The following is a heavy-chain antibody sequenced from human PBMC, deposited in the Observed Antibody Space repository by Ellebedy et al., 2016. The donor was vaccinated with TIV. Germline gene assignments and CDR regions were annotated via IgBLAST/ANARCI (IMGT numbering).Heavy chain of an antibody. Sequence: ASVKVSXXASGYIFTSYYMHWVRQAPGQGLEWMGIINPSSGTTSNAQKFQGRVTMTRDTSTSTVYMELSSLRSEDTAIYYCARDGTVPLYYFEYWGQGTLVTVSS. J-gene: IGHJ4*02. V-gene: IGHV1-46*03. CDR3: ARDGTVPLYYFEY. D-gene: IGHD4-11*01. CDR2: INPSSGTT. CDR1: GYIFTSYY.